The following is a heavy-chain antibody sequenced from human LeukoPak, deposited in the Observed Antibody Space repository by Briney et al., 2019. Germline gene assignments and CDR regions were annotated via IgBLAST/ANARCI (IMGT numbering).Heavy chain of an antibody. CDR2: ISTGGSTI. Sequence: GGSLRLSCVPPVFYFYSFTMNGVRQAPGKGLEWVSYISTGGSTIYYRDSVKGRFPISRGNDKNTLFLQMNHLTADDTAVYYCSTTTSSGWVPFDYWGQGTLVAVSS. J-gene: IGHJ4*02. CDR1: VFYFYSFT. D-gene: IGHD6-25*01. V-gene: IGHV3-48*01. CDR3: STTTSSGWVPFDY.